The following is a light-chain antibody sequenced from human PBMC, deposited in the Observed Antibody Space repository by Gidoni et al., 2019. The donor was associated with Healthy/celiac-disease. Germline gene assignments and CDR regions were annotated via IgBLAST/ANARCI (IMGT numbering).Light chain of an antibody. CDR2: LVS. Sequence: DIVMTQSPLSLPVTPGEPASISCRSSQSLLHSNGYNYLDWYLQKPGQSPQRLIYLVSNRASGVPERFSGSGSGTDVTLKSSRVEAEDVGVYYCMQALQTFTVGQGTRLEIK. V-gene: IGKV2-28*01. CDR1: QSLLHSNGYNY. J-gene: IGKJ5*01. CDR3: MQALQTFT.